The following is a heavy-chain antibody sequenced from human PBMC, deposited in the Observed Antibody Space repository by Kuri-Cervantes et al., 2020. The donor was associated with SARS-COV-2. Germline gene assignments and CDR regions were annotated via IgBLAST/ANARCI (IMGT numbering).Heavy chain of an antibody. CDR1: GFTFSDYY. Sequence: GEFLKISCAASGFTFSDYYMSWIRQAPGKGLEWVSYISSSSSCTNYADSVKGRFTISRDNAKNSLYLQMNSLRAEDTAVYYCARDLNGGSDYWGQGTLVTVSS. D-gene: IGHD3-10*01. CDR3: ARDLNGGSDY. CDR2: ISSSSSCT. J-gene: IGHJ4*02. V-gene: IGHV3-11*05.